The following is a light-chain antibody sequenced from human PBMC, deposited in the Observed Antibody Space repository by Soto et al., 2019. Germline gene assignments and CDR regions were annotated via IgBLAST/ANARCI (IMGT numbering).Light chain of an antibody. CDR1: PGAVTSGRW. V-gene: IGLV7-46*01. Sequence: QAVVTQEPSLTVSPGGTVTLTCCSSPGAVTSGRWPYWFQQRPGQVPRALIHDTSSKHSWTPARFSGYLLGGKAALTLSGAQPEDEAEYYCLLFYDGVAVFGGGTQLTVL. J-gene: IGLJ7*01. CDR3: LLFYDGVAV. CDR2: DTS.